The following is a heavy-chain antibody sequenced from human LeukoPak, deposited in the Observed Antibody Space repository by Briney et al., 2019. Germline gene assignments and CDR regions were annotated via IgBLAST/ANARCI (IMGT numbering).Heavy chain of an antibody. CDR1: GLTLSMYG. D-gene: IGHD4-17*01. Sequence: GGSLTLSCVASGLTLSMYGMHWVRPAADKGLEWVAFIRNDGSKKYYADSVKGRFTISRDNSKNTLYLKMNSLRAEDTAVYYCAEAHPSTVTTYFDYYYYYGMDVWGQGTTVTVSS. V-gene: IGHV3-30*02. J-gene: IGHJ6*02. CDR3: AEAHPSTVTTYFDYYYYYGMDV. CDR2: IRNDGSKK.